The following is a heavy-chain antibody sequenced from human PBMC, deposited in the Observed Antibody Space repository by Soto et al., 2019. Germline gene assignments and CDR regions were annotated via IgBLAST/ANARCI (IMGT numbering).Heavy chain of an antibody. V-gene: IGHV3-30*18. J-gene: IGHJ4*02. CDR3: AKDKAYYDSSGSPILDY. Sequence: GGSLRLSCAASGFTFSSYGMHWVRQAPGKGLEWVAVISYDGNNKYYADSVKGRFTISRDNSKNTLYLQMNSLRAGDTAVYYCAKDKAYYDSSGSPILDYWGQGTLVTVSS. CDR2: ISYDGNNK. CDR1: GFTFSSYG. D-gene: IGHD3-22*01.